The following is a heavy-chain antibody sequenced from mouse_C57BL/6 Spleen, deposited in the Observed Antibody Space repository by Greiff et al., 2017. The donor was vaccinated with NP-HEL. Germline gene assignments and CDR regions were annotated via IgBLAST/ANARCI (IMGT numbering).Heavy chain of an antibody. Sequence: EVQLQQSGPVLVKPGASVKMSCKASGYTFTDYYMNWVKQSHGKSLEWIGVINPYNGGTSYNQKVKGKATLTVDKSSSTAYMELNSLTSEDSAVYYCARSGNYGSSYGGYFDVWGTGTTVTVSS. D-gene: IGHD1-1*01. CDR3: ARSGNYGSSYGGYFDV. CDR1: GYTFTDYY. J-gene: IGHJ1*03. V-gene: IGHV1-19*01. CDR2: INPYNGGT.